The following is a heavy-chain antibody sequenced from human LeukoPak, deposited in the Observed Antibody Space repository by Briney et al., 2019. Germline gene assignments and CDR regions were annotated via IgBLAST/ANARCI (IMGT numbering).Heavy chain of an antibody. CDR1: GETVSSTGAS. D-gene: IGHD5-24*01. V-gene: IGHV6-1*01. Sequence: SQTLSLTCAISGETVSSTGASWNWSRQSPSRGLEWLGRTYYRSKRYYEYALSVQSRIIVAPHTANNQVSLQLNAVTPEYTAVYYCERGNYNFDYWGQGSLVTVSS. CDR3: ERGNYNFDY. J-gene: IGHJ4*02. CDR2: TYYRSKRYY.